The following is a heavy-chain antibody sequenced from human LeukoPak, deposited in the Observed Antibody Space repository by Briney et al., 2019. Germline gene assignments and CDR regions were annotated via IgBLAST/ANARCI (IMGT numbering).Heavy chain of an antibody. CDR1: GFSFSSYW. CDR2: INHSGST. CDR3: ATADSSLDPDFDY. Sequence: GSLRLSCAASGFSFSSYWMSWIRQPPGKGLEWIGEINHSGSTNYNPSLKSRVTISVDTSKNQFSLKLSSVTAADTAVYYCATADSSLDPDFDYWGQGTLVTVSS. J-gene: IGHJ4*02. D-gene: IGHD3-22*01. V-gene: IGHV4-34*01.